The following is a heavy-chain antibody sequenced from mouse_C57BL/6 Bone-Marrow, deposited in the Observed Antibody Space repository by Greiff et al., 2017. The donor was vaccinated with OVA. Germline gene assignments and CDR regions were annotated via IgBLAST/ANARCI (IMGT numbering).Heavy chain of an antibody. V-gene: IGHV5-9-1*02. CDR3: TRVITTVVARYAMDY. J-gene: IGHJ4*01. Sequence: EVKLVESGEGLVKPGGSLKLSCAASGFTFSSYAMSWVRQTPEKRLEWVAYISSGGDYIYYADTVKGRFTISRDNARNTLYLQMSSLKSEDTAMYYCTRVITTVVARYAMDYWGQGTSVTVSS. CDR1: GFTFSSYA. CDR2: ISSGGDYI. D-gene: IGHD1-1*01.